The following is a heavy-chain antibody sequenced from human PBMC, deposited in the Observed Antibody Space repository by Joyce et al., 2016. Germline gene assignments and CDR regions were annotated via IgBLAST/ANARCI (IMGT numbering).Heavy chain of an antibody. D-gene: IGHD1-26*01. CDR3: ARTGGSYYDYYYYGLDV. J-gene: IGHJ6*02. CDR2: IRSDENSK. Sequence: EVQLVESGGGLVQPGGSLRLSCTASGFTFSSYWMHWVRQVSGKGLGWVSHIRSDENSKSYADSVKGRFTISRDNAKNTLYLHMNSLRTEDTAVYYCARTGGSYYDYYYYGLDVWGQGTTVIVSS. CDR1: GFTFSSYW. V-gene: IGHV3-74*01.